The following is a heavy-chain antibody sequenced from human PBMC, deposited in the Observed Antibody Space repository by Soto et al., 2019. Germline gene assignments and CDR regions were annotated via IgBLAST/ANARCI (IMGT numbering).Heavy chain of an antibody. CDR3: AKEIAASATLWLDP. CDR2: ITSTGDT. J-gene: IGHJ5*02. V-gene: IGHV3-23*01. D-gene: IGHD6-13*01. CDR1: GFTLHYYA. Sequence: GGSMSLSCAASGFTLHYYAINWVRQAPGKGLEWVSAITSTGDTYYVDSVKGRFTISRDNSKNTLYLQMNSLRAEDTAVYYCAKEIAASATLWLDPWGQGTLVTVSS.